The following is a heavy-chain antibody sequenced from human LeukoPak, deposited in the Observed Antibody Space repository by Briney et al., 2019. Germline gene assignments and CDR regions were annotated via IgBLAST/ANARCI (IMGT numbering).Heavy chain of an antibody. D-gene: IGHD2-8*02. V-gene: IGHV3-30*02. Sequence: GGSLRLSCAASGFTLSNYGIHWVRQAPGKGLEWVTFIRYDGSIKYYADSVKGRFTISRDNSKNTLYLQMNSLRAEDTAIYYCATYRQVLLPFESWGQGTLVTVSS. CDR1: GFTLSNYG. J-gene: IGHJ4*02. CDR3: ATYRQVLLPFES. CDR2: IRYDGSIK.